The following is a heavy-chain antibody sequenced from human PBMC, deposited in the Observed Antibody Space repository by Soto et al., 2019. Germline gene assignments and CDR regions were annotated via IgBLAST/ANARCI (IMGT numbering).Heavy chain of an antibody. Sequence: SVKVSCKASGGTSTTYAISRVRQAPGQGLEWMGGIVPYLGTTSHAQNHQGRITITADKSTTTAYMELSTLKPEDTAVYYCARAGWYGTQRNYFDSWGRGTLVTVS. J-gene: IGHJ4*02. D-gene: IGHD2-15*01. CDR3: ARAGWYGTQRNYFDS. V-gene: IGHV1-69*10. CDR2: IVPYLGTT. CDR1: GGTSTTYA.